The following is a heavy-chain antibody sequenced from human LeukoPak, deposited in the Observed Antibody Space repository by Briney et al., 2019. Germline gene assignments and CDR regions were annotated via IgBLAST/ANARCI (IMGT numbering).Heavy chain of an antibody. CDR2: LSAYNGNT. J-gene: IGHJ4*02. CDR3: ARDVVAAAYFDY. D-gene: IGHD2-15*01. V-gene: IGHV1-18*01. CDR1: VYTFTIDG. Sequence: AAVKVSCEASVYTFTIDGISGGRPAPGQGLGWVGWLSAYNGNTNHAQKLQGRVTMTTDTSTSTAYMELRSLRSDDPAVYYCARDVVAAAYFDYWGQGTLVTVSS.